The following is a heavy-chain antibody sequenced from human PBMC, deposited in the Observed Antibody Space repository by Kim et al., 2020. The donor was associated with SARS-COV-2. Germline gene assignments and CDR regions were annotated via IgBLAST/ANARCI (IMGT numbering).Heavy chain of an antibody. V-gene: IGHV3-23*01. Sequence: GGSLRLSCAASGFTFSSYAMSWVRQAPGKGLEWVSAISGSGGSTYYADSVKGRFTISRDNSKNTLYLQMNSLRAEDTAIYYCAKGAESGGSYSADYWGQGTLVTVSS. D-gene: IGHD1-26*01. CDR3: AKGAESGGSYSADY. CDR2: ISGSGGST. CDR1: GFTFSSYA. J-gene: IGHJ4*02.